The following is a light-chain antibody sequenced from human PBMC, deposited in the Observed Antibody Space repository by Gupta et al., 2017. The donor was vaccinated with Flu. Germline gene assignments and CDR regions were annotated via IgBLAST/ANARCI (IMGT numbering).Light chain of an antibody. CDR3: QSYESIIGV. CDR1: SGTIATNY. CDR2: EDN. Sequence: NFMLTQPHSVSESPGKTVTISCTRSSGTIATNYVQWFQQRPGSSPTTVICEDNQRPSGVSDRFSGSIDRSSNSASLTISGLKTEDEADYYCQSYESIIGVFGGGTKLTVL. J-gene: IGLJ3*02. V-gene: IGLV6-57*01.